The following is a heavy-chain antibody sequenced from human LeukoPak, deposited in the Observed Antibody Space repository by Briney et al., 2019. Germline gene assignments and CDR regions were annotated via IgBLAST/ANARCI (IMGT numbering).Heavy chain of an antibody. CDR3: ARDGPGYYYYMDV. V-gene: IGHV4-61*01. Sequence: SETLSLTCTVSGGSISSSSYYWSWIRQPPGKGLEWIGYIYYSGSTNYNPSLKSRVTISVDTSKNQFSLKLSSVTAADTAVYYCARDGPGYYYYMDVWGKGTTVTVSS. CDR1: GGSISSSSYY. CDR2: IYYSGST. J-gene: IGHJ6*03.